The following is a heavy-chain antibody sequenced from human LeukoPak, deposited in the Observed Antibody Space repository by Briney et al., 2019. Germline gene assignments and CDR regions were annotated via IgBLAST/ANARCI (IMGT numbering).Heavy chain of an antibody. CDR1: GGSINNAY. CDR2: IYYSGST. J-gene: IGHJ6*02. Sequence: KPSETLSLTCTGSGGSINNAYWGWIRQPPGKGLEWVGVIYYSGSTIYNPSLESRVTISVDTSKNQFSLKVCSVTTADTAVYYCARDIELATRYYYAMDVWGQGTPVTVSS. V-gene: IGHV4-59*01. D-gene: IGHD2-15*01. CDR3: ARDIELATRYYYAMDV.